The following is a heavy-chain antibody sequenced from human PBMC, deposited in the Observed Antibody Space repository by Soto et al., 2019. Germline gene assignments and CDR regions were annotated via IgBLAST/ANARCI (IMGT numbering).Heavy chain of an antibody. CDR1: GFTFSSYN. V-gene: IGHV3-30*18. CDR2: ISYDGSDK. D-gene: IGHD3-3*01. Sequence: QVQMAESGGGVVQPGRSLRLSCAVSGFTFSSYNMHWVRQAPGKGLEWVAVISYDGSDKYYVTSVKGRFTISRDNSKNTLYLQMNSLRAEDTAMYYCAKAHTIFGVVTPPTFDYWGQGTLVSVSS. CDR3: AKAHTIFGVVTPPTFDY. J-gene: IGHJ4*02.